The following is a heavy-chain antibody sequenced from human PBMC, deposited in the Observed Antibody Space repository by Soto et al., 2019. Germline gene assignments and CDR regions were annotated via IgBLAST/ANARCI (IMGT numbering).Heavy chain of an antibody. CDR1: GFTFSNYW. CDR3: ARDRGGIASLDY. D-gene: IGHD6-13*01. V-gene: IGHV3-74*01. Sequence: EVQLVESGGGLVQPGGSLRLSCAASGFTFSNYWMHWVRQAPGKGLVWVSRINSDGSSTSYADSVKGRFTISRDNAKNSLYLQMNILRAEDTTVYYCARDRGGIASLDYWGQGTLVTVSS. CDR2: INSDGSST. J-gene: IGHJ4*02.